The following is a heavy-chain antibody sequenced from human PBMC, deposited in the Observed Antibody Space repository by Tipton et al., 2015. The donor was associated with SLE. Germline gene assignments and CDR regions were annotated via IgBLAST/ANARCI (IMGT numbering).Heavy chain of an antibody. CDR2: IYSGGSVS. D-gene: IGHD6-6*01. Sequence: SLRLSYAASGLTFSNHAMSWVRQAPGRGLEWVSIIYSGGSVSYYGDSVKGRTTFSRDDSKNMLDPEMNSLRVDDTAVYYCVARVDWYFDLWGRGTLVTVSS. CDR3: VARVDWYFDL. J-gene: IGHJ2*01. CDR1: GLTFSNHA. V-gene: IGHV3-23*03.